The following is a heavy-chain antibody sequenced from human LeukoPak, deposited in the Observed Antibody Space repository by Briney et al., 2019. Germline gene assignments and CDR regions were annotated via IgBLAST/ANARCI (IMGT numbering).Heavy chain of an antibody. CDR2: INVNGGAM. J-gene: IGHJ4*02. Sequence: PGGSLRLSCAASGFSFKDYYYSWIRQAPGKGLEWVSFINVNGGAMYYADFVKGRFTISRQNAQNSVYLEMNSLRDEDTAVYYCARGPRILAAGSYFFDYWGQGSLVTLSS. CDR3: ARGPRILAAGSYFFDY. D-gene: IGHD6-13*01. V-gene: IGHV3-11*01. CDR1: GFSFKDYY.